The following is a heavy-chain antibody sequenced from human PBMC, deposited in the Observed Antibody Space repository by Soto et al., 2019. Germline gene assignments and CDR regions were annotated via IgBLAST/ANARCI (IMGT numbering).Heavy chain of an antibody. CDR1: GYSFTSYS. J-gene: IGHJ6*02. D-gene: IGHD2-15*01. CDR3: SRMVVADKYYYGMDV. V-gene: IGHV5-51*01. CDR2: IYPGDSDT. Sequence: GESLKSSGEGSGYSFTSYSIGWVRQMPVKGLEWMGIIYPGDSDTRYSPYFQGQVTISADKSISTAYLQWSSLKASAPAIYYCSRMVVADKYYYGMDVRSLRATVPVSS.